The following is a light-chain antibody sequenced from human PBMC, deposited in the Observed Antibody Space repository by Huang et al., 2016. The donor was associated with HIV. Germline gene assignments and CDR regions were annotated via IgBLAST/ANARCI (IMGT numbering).Light chain of an antibody. CDR3: QQYYTSPQT. CDR1: QSVLSSATNKKY. CDR2: WAS. V-gene: IGKV4-1*01. Sequence: DIVMTQSPDSLAVSLGEAATLTFRSIQSVLSSATNKKYLAWFQQKSGQSPKLLMFWASTREAGVPDRCSGSGSGTHFTLTINNVKTEDVAIYYCQQYYTSPQTFGPGTRVEI. J-gene: IGKJ1*01.